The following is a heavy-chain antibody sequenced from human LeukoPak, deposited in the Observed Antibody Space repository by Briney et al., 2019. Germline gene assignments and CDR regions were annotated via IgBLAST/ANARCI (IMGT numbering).Heavy chain of an antibody. Sequence: SVKVSCKASGGTFSSYAISWVRQAPGQGLEWMGRIIPIFGTANYAQKFQGRVTMTRDTSISTAYMELSRLRSDDTAVYYCARECSSTSCLGDYWGQGTLVTVSS. CDR1: GGTFSSYA. CDR2: IIPIFGTA. J-gene: IGHJ4*02. D-gene: IGHD2-2*01. CDR3: ARECSSTSCLGDY. V-gene: IGHV1-69*05.